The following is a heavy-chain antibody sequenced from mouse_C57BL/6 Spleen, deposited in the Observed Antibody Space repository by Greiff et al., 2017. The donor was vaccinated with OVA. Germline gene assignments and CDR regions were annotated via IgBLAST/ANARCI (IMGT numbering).Heavy chain of an antibody. D-gene: IGHD1-1*01. CDR3: ARIRPITTVVEDAMDY. CDR1: GYTFTSYW. V-gene: IGHV1-7*01. CDR2: ITPSSGYT. J-gene: IGHJ4*01. Sequence: QVQLQQSGAELAKPGASVKLSCKASGYTFTSYWMHWVKQRPGQGLEWIGYITPSSGYTKYNQKFKDKATLTADKSSSTAYMQLSSLTYEDSAVYDCARIRPITTVVEDAMDYWGQGTSVTVSS.